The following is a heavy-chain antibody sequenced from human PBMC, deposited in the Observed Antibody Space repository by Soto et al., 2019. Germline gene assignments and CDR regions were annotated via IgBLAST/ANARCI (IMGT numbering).Heavy chain of an antibody. D-gene: IGHD6-13*01. CDR1: GGSISSGGYY. CDR3: ARDQQLALDY. V-gene: IGHV4-31*03. J-gene: IGHJ4*02. CDR2: IYYSGST. Sequence: SETLSLTCTVSGGSISSGGYYWSWIRQHPGKGLEWIGYIYYSGSTYYNPSLKSRVTISVDTSKNQFSLKLSSVTAADTAVYYCARDQQLALDYWGQGTLVTVSS.